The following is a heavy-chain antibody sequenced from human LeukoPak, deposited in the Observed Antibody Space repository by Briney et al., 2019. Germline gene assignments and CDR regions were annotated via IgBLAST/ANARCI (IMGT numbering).Heavy chain of an antibody. J-gene: IGHJ4*02. CDR1: GFTFSTYA. CDR2: ISGGGATT. CDR3: AKDRGYNYGYPHDY. Sequence: GGSLRLSCATSGFTFSTYAMNWLRLAPGKGLEWVSVISGGGATTYYADSVKGRFTISRDNSKNTLYLQMNSLRAEDTAVYYCAKDRGYNYGYPHDYWGQGTLVTVSS. D-gene: IGHD5-18*01. V-gene: IGHV3-23*01.